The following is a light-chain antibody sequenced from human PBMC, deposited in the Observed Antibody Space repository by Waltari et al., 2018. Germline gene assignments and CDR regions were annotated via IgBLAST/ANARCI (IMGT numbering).Light chain of an antibody. CDR1: SGHTSNI. J-gene: IGLJ3*02. CDR2: VNSDGSH. V-gene: IGLV4-69*01. Sequence: QLLLPQSPSASASLGASVKLPCTLSSGHTSNIIAWHQQQPEKGPRYLMKVNSDGSHSKGAEIPDRFSGSRAGAGRYLTIASVQSEDEADYYCQTGGHGTWVFGGGTKLTVL. CDR3: QTGGHGTWV.